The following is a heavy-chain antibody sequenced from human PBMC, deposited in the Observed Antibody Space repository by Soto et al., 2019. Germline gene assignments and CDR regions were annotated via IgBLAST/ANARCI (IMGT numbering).Heavy chain of an antibody. CDR1: GFTFSSYG. D-gene: IGHD2-15*01. V-gene: IGHV3-33*01. J-gene: IGHJ4*02. CDR2: IWYDGSNK. Sequence: QVQLVESGGGVVQPGRSLRLSCAASGFTFSSYGMHWVLQVPGKGLECVAVIWYDGSNKYYADSVKGRVTISRDNPKNTLYKQMNRLRAEDTDVYYRARECRDGNNDPFDCMGQGNRVTVSS. CDR3: ARECRDGNNDPFDC.